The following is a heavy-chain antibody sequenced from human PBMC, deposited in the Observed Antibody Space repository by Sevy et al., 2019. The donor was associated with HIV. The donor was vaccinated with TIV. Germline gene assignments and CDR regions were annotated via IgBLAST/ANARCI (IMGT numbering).Heavy chain of an antibody. D-gene: IGHD3-22*01. CDR3: ARAQYYYDSSGLVDP. CDR1: GYTFTSYG. J-gene: IGHJ5*02. Sequence: ASVKVSCKASGYTFTSYGISWVRQAPGQGLEWMGWISAYNGNTNYAQTLQGRVTMTTDTSTSTAYMELRSLRSDDTAVYYCARAQYYYDSSGLVDPWGQGTLVTVSS. CDR2: ISAYNGNT. V-gene: IGHV1-18*04.